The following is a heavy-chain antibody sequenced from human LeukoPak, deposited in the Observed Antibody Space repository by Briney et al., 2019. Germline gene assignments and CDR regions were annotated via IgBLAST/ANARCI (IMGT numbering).Heavy chain of an antibody. CDR3: AKDRSYGYIDY. V-gene: IGHV3-30*02. CDR2: IRYDGSNK. J-gene: IGHJ4*02. D-gene: IGHD5-18*01. Sequence: GGSLRLSCAAPGFTFSSYGMHWVRQAPGKGLEWVAFIRYDGSNKYYADSVKGRFTISRDNSKNTLYLQMNSLRAEDTAVYYCAKDRSYGYIDYWGQGTLVTVSS. CDR1: GFTFSSYG.